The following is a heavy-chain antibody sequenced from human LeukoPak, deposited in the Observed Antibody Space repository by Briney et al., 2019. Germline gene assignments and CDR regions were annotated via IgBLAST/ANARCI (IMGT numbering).Heavy chain of an antibody. CDR1: GGSISSDY. Sequence: SETLSLTCTVSGGSISSDYWSWIRQPPGKGLEWIGYIYYSGGTNYNPSLKSRVTISVDTSKNQFSLKLTSVTAADTAVYYCARGYYDSSGYLSPFDPWGQGTLVTVSS. CDR2: IYYSGGT. J-gene: IGHJ5*02. D-gene: IGHD3-22*01. V-gene: IGHV4-59*08. CDR3: ARGYYDSSGYLSPFDP.